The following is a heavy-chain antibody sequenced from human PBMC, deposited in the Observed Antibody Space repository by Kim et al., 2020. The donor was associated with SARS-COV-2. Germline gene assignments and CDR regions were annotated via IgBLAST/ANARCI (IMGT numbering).Heavy chain of an antibody. CDR3: ARALGGVMSY. D-gene: IGHD3-16*01. CDR1: GFTFSSYA. J-gene: IGHJ4*02. CDR2: ITYDGSNK. V-gene: IGHV3-30-3*01. Sequence: GGSLRLSCAASGFTFSSYAMHWVRQAPGKGLEWVAGITYDGSNKYYADAVTGRFTITRDNSKNTMKLQMNSLRVEDTDVYYCARALGGVMSYWGQGTL.